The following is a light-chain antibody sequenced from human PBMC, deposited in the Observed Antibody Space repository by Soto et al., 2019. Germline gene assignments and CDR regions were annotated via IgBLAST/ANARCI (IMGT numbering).Light chain of an antibody. V-gene: IGKV1-39*01. Sequence: SHMKQSTSSLSACVGERFTITCSAGRTISSYLNWYQQKPGKAPKLLIYGASSLQSGVPSRFTGSGSGTDFTLTISGLQPEDFASYYCQHSYSTPYSCGQGTKVDIK. CDR2: GAS. J-gene: IGKJ2*03. CDR3: QHSYSTPYS. CDR1: RTISSY.